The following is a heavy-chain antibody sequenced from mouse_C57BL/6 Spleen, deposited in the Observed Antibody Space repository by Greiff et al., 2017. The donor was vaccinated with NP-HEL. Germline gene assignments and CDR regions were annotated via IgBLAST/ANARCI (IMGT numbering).Heavy chain of an antibody. V-gene: IGHV5-17*01. J-gene: IGHJ4*01. D-gene: IGHD1-1*01. CDR2: ISSGSSTI. CDR1: GFTFSDYG. Sequence: EVKLMESGGGLVKPGGSLKLSCAASGFTFSDYGMHWVRQAPEKGLEWVAYISSGSSTIYYAATVKGRFTISRDNAKNTLFLQMTSLRSEDTAMYYCARPDYYGSSYYAMDDWGQGTSVTVSS. CDR3: ARPDYYGSSYYAMDD.